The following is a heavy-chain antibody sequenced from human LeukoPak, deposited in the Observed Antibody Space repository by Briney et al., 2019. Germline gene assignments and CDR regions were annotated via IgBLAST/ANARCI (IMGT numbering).Heavy chain of an antibody. J-gene: IGHJ6*03. V-gene: IGHV1-18*01. D-gene: IGHD6-6*01. CDR1: YTSTNNG. CDR3: ARDAWGSSTSLGYYDYMDV. Sequence: ASVKVSWTYTSTNNGVTWVRQAPGQGLEWVGRISGYTGYTNYAQKFQGRVSLTTERSTKTAYMELTYLRSDDTAVYYCARDAWGSSTSLGYYDYMDVWGEGNTVIVSS. CDR2: ISGYTGYT.